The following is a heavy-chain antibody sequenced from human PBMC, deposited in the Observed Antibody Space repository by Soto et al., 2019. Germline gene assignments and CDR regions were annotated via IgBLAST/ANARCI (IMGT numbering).Heavy chain of an antibody. CDR2: IYHSGST. V-gene: IGHV4-38-2*01. Sequence: TSETLSLTCAVSGYSISSGYYWGWIRQPPGKGLEWIGSIYHSGSTYYNPSLKSRVTISVDTSKNQFSLKLSSVTAADTAVYYCARGPIFGVVIIQRYFDYWGQGTLVTVSS. CDR1: GYSISSGYY. J-gene: IGHJ4*02. CDR3: ARGPIFGVVIIQRYFDY. D-gene: IGHD3-3*01.